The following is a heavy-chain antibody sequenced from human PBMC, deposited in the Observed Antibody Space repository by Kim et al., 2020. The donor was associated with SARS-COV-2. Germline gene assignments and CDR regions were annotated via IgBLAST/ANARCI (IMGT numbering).Heavy chain of an antibody. CDR3: ARDYLRIAAAGRVFDY. Sequence: GGSLRLSCAASGFTFSSYDMHWVRQAPGKGLEWVAVIWYDGSNKYYADSVKGRFTISRDNSKNTLYLQMNSLRAEDTAVYYCARDYLRIAAAGRVFDYWGQGTLVTVSS. CDR1: GFTFSSYD. V-gene: IGHV3-33*01. D-gene: IGHD6-13*01. J-gene: IGHJ4*02. CDR2: IWYDGSNK.